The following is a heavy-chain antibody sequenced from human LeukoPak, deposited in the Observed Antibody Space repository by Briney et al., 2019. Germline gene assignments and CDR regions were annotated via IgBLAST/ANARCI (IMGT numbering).Heavy chain of an antibody. CDR2: IYNSGIT. CDR3: ASSYSNDPPFDY. CDR1: GESISSSIYY. V-gene: IGHV4-61*05. J-gene: IGHJ4*02. Sequence: SETLSLPCIVSGESISSSIYYWAWVRQPPGKGLEWIGYIYNSGITNYNPSLKSRVTISVDTSKNQFSLKLTSVTAADTAVYYCASSYSNDPPFDYWGQGTLVTVSS. D-gene: IGHD1-1*01.